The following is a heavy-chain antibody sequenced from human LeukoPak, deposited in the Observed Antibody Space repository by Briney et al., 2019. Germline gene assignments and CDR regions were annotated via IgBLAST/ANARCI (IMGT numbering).Heavy chain of an antibody. Sequence: PGGSLRLSCAASGFTFTNAWMNWVRQAPGKGLEWVGRIKSKADGETIDYAAPVKGRFTFSRDDSKNMLYLQMNSLKSEDTAVYYCSTLTSRGLSDSWGQGTLVTVST. V-gene: IGHV3-15*07. J-gene: IGHJ4*02. CDR2: IKSKADGETI. D-gene: IGHD1-20*01. CDR1: GFTFTNAW. CDR3: STLTSRGLSDS.